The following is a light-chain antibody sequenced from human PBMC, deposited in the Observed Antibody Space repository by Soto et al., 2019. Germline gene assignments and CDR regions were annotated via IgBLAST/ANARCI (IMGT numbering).Light chain of an antibody. Sequence: ERVMTQSPATLSVSPGERATLSCRASQRLSASDIAWYQQKPGQAPKFLIYGVSSRATGIPDRFSGSGSGTDFTLTISRLEPEDFAVYHCQQYGSSPLITFGQGTRLEIK. CDR1: QRLSASD. V-gene: IGKV3-20*01. CDR2: GVS. J-gene: IGKJ5*01. CDR3: QQYGSSPLIT.